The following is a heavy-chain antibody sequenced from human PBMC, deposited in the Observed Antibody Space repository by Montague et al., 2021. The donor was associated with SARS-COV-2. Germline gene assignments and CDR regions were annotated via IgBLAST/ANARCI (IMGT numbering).Heavy chain of an antibody. J-gene: IGHJ4*02. CDR2: IFHSGSA. D-gene: IGHD5-18*01. CDR1: GAPLTAGTYH. Sequence: SETLSLTCTVSGAPLTAGTYHWAWIRQPPGQGLEWIGNIFHSGSASYNPSLKSRVTMSVDTSKKHFSLRLSSVTAADTAVYYCASLPLMELWLSGYYFDSWGQGTLVTVSS. V-gene: IGHV4-39*02. CDR3: ASLPLMELWLSGYYFDS.